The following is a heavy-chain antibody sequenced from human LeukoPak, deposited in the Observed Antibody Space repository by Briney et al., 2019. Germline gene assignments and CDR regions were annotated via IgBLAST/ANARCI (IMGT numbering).Heavy chain of an antibody. CDR3: ARDLGGSAGRGY. CDR1: GGTFSSYA. Sequence: ASVKVSCKASGGTFSSYAISWVRQAPGQGLEWMGRIIPILGIANYAQKLQGRVTMTTDTSTSTAYMELRSLRSDDTAVYYCARDLGGSAGRGYWGQGTLVTVSS. D-gene: IGHD1-26*01. V-gene: IGHV1-69*04. CDR2: IIPILGIA. J-gene: IGHJ4*02.